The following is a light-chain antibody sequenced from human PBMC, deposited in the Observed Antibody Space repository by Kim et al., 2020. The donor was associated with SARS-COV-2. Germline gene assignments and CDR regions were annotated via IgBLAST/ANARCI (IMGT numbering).Light chain of an antibody. Sequence: SNWLNWYQQKPGKAPHLLIFRASILQSGVPARFSGSASGTDFALTISSLQPEDFATYYCQQSYSFPRTFGQGTKVEIK. V-gene: IGKV1-39*01. CDR2: RAS. CDR3: QQSYSFPRT. J-gene: IGKJ1*01. CDR1: SNW.